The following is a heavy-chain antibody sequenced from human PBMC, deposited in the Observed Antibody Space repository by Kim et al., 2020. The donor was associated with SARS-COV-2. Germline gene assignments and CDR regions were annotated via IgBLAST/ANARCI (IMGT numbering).Heavy chain of an antibody. J-gene: IGHJ4*02. CDR3: ARTRHEGYFDWLGGGFDY. CDR2: IYYSGST. Sequence: SETLSLTCTVSGGSISSYYWSWIRQPPGKGLEWIGYIYYSGSTNYNPSLKSRVTISVDTSKNQFSLKLSSVTAADTAVYYCARTRHEGYFDWLGGGFDYWGQGTLVTVSS. D-gene: IGHD3-9*01. V-gene: IGHV4-59*01. CDR1: GGSISSYY.